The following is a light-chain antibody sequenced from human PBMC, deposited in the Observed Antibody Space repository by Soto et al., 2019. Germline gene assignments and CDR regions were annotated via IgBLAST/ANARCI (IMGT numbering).Light chain of an antibody. CDR2: EVR. J-gene: IGLJ3*02. CDR1: SSDVGGYNH. Sequence: QSALTQPASVSGSPGQSITISCTGTSSDVGGYNHVSWYQQHPGKAPKLIIYEVRNRPSGVSNRLSGSKSGNTASLTISGLQADDEADYYCSSYVGSNRGVFGGGTKVTVL. CDR3: SSYVGSNRGV. V-gene: IGLV2-14*01.